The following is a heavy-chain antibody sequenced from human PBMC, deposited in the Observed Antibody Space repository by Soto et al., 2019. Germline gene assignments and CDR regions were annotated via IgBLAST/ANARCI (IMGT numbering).Heavy chain of an antibody. D-gene: IGHD5-18*01. CDR3: VRERGYSYGYYWFDP. J-gene: IGHJ5*02. V-gene: IGHV1-69*13. Sequence: SVKVSCKASGGTFSSYAISWVRQAPGQGLEWMGGIIPIFGTANYAQKFQGRVTITADESTSTAYMELSSLRSEDTAVYYCVRERGYSYGYYWFDPWGQGTLVTVSS. CDR2: IIPIFGTA. CDR1: GGTFSSYA.